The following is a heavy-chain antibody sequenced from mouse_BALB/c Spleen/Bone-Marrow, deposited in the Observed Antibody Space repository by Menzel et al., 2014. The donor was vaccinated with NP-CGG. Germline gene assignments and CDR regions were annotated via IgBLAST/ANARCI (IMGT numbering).Heavy chain of an antibody. CDR1: GYSITSGYY. V-gene: IGHV3-6*02. J-gene: IGHJ4*01. CDR2: ISYDGSN. D-gene: IGHD2-4*01. CDR3: ARGGPYDYDYAMDY. Sequence: DVKLQESGPGLVKPSQSLSLTCSVTGYSITSGYYCNWIRQFPGNKLEWMGYISYDGSNNYNPSLKNRISITRGTSKNQFFLKLNSVTTEDTATYYCARGGPYDYDYAMDYWGQGTSVTVSS.